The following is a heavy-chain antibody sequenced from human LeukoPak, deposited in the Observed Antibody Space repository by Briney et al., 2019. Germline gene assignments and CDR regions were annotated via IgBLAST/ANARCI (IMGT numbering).Heavy chain of an antibody. D-gene: IGHD1-26*01. Sequence: PSETLSLTCTVSGGSLSSSSYYWGWIRQPPGKGLEWIASIYYSGSTYYNPSLKSRVSISVDTSKNQFSLKLSSVTAADTAVYYCARLTVGSTRDDYWGQGTLVTVSS. CDR1: GGSLSSSSYY. V-gene: IGHV4-39*01. J-gene: IGHJ4*02. CDR2: IYYSGST. CDR3: ARLTVGSTRDDY.